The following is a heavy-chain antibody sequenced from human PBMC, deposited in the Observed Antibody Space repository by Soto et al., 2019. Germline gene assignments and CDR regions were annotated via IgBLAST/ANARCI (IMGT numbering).Heavy chain of an antibody. CDR2: INPSGDSA. CDR1: GYTSTNYY. D-gene: IGHD3-22*01. Sequence: ASVKVSCKASGYTSTNYYMHWVRQAPGQGLEWMGMINPSGDSATYAQKFRGRITMTRDTSTSTVYLDLSSLRSEDTAVYYCAGYYYHTSGPCDPGG. J-gene: IGHJ5*02. CDR3: AGYYYHTSGPCDP. V-gene: IGHV1-46*01.